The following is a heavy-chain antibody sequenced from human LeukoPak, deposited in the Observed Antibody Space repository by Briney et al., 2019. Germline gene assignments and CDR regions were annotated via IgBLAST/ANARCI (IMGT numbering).Heavy chain of an antibody. J-gene: IGHJ6*03. CDR2: IRYDGSNK. CDR3: AKRAVRYFDWLRNYYYYMDV. Sequence: GGSLRLSCAASGFTFSSYEMNWVRQAPGKGLEWVAFIRYDGSNKYYADSVKGRFTISRDNSKNTLYLQMNSLRAEDTAVYYCAKRAVRYFDWLRNYYYYMDVWGKGTTVTISS. V-gene: IGHV3-30*02. CDR1: GFTFSSYE. D-gene: IGHD3-9*01.